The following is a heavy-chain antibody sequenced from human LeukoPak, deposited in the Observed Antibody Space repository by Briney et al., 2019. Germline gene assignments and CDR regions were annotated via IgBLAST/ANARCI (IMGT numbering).Heavy chain of an antibody. CDR2: LYPGDSDT. D-gene: IGHD3-10*01. V-gene: IGHV5-51*01. J-gene: IGHJ4*02. Sequence: GESLKISCNGPGYXFTYYWICWVRQMPGKGLEWMGSLYPGDSDTRYSPSFQGQVTISADKSISTAYLQWSSLKASDTAMYYCARPLLGPYYFDYWGQGTLVTVSS. CDR3: ARPLLGPYYFDY. CDR1: GYXFTYYW.